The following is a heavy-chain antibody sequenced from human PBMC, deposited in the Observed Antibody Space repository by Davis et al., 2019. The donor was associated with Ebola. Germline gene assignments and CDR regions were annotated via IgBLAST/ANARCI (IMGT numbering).Heavy chain of an antibody. CDR3: ARDAVPAAQDY. Sequence: GESLKISCAASGFTLSNYWMSWVRQAPGKGLEWVANIKQDGSEKYYVDSVKGRFAISRDNAKSSLYLQMDSLRAEDTAIYYCARDAVPAAQDYWGQGTLVTVSS. CDR2: IKQDGSEK. CDR1: GFTLSNYW. V-gene: IGHV3-7*03. D-gene: IGHD2-2*01. J-gene: IGHJ4*02.